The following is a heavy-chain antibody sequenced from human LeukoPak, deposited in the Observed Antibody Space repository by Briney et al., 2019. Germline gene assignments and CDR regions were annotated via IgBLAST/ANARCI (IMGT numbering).Heavy chain of an antibody. D-gene: IGHD6-19*01. J-gene: IGHJ4*02. CDR2: IYYSGST. CDR1: GGSISSSNYY. V-gene: IGHV4-39*02. Sequence: SETLSLTCTVSGGSISSSNYYWGWIRQPPGKGLEWIGSIYYSGSTYYNPSLKSRVTISVDTSKNHFSLKLSSVTAADTAVYYCATSGWYLLPGIYWGQGTPVTVSS. CDR3: ATSGWYLLPGIY.